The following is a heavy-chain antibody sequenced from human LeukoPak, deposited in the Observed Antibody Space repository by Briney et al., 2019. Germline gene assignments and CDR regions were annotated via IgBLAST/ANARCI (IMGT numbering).Heavy chain of an antibody. CDR1: GGSISSGSYC. CDR2: IYTSGST. D-gene: IGHD3-10*01. J-gene: IGHJ5*02. CDR3: ARGSVLLWFGELFGNWFDP. Sequence: MASETLSLTCTVSGGSISSGSYCWSWIRQPAGKGLEWIGRIYTSGSTNYNPSLKSRVTISVDTSKNQFSLKLSSVTAADTAVYYCARGSVLLWFGELFGNWFDPWGQGTLVTVSS. V-gene: IGHV4-61*02.